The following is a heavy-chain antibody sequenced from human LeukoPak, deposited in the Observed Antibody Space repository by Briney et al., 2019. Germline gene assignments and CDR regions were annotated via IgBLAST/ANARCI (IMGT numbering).Heavy chain of an antibody. V-gene: IGHV1-46*02. J-gene: IGHJ4*02. CDR2: ISPGGGAT. Sequence: ASVKVSCKASGFTFNNYYTHWVRQAPGKGLEWMGVISPGGGATYYAQRFQGRVTMTTDTSTSTAYMELRSLRSDDTAVYYCARELHSVGAPFDYWGQGTLVTVSS. CDR1: GFTFNNYY. D-gene: IGHD1-26*01. CDR3: ARELHSVGAPFDY.